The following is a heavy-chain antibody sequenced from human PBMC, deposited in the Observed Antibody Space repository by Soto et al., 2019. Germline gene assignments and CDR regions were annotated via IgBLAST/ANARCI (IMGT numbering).Heavy chain of an antibody. Sequence: ASVKVSCKASGYTFTSYGISWVRQAPGQGLEWMGWISAYNGNTNYAQKLQGRVTMTTDTSTSTAYMELRSLRSDDTAVYYCARVGGPVGIIVLMVYDAFDIWGQGTMVT. V-gene: IGHV1-18*01. D-gene: IGHD2-8*01. CDR3: ARVGGPVGIIVLMVYDAFDI. CDR2: ISAYNGNT. CDR1: GYTFTSYG. J-gene: IGHJ3*02.